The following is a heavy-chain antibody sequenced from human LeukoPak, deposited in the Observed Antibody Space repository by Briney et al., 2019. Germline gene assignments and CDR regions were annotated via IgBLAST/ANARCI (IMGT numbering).Heavy chain of an antibody. J-gene: IGHJ4*02. CDR3: TRVKGDYYDSSGYYYEDGY. D-gene: IGHD3-22*01. CDR2: ISAYNGNT. Sequence: GASVTVSCKASGYTFTSYGISWVRQAPGQGLEWMGWISAYNGNTNYAQKLQGRVTMTTDTSTSTAYMELRSRRSDDTAVYYCTRVKGDYYDSSGYYYEDGYWGQGTLVTVSS. CDR1: GYTFTSYG. V-gene: IGHV1-18*01.